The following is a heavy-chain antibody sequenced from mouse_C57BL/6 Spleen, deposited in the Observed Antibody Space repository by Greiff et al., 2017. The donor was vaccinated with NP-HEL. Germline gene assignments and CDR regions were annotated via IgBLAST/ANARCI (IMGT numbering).Heavy chain of an antibody. Sequence: EVKVVESEGGLVQPGSSMKLSCTASGFTFSDYYMAWVRQVPEKGLEWVANINYDGSSTYYLDSLKSRFIISRDNAKNILYLQMSSLKSEDTATYYCARDGNGSSSFDYWGQGTTLTVSS. J-gene: IGHJ2*01. CDR1: GFTFSDYY. CDR2: INYDGSST. D-gene: IGHD1-1*01. V-gene: IGHV5-16*01. CDR3: ARDGNGSSSFDY.